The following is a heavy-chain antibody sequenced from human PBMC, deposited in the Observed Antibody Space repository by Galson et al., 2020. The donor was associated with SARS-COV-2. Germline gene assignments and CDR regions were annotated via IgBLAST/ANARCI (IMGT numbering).Heavy chain of an antibody. D-gene: IGHD3-22*01. V-gene: IGHV2-70*04. CDR2: IDWDDDK. J-gene: IGHJ3*02. CDR1: GLSLSTTGMR. CDR3: ARIRPYDSSGSYAFDI. Sequence: SGPTLVKPTQTLTLTCTFSGLSLSTTGMRVGWIRQPPGKALEWLARIDWDDDKFYSASLETRLTISKDTSKNQVVLTMTNMGPVDTATYYGARIRPYDSSGSYAFDIWGQGTMVTVSS.